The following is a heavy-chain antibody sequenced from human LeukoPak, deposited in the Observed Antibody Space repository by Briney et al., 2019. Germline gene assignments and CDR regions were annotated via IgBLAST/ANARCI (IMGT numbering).Heavy chain of an antibody. CDR2: ISAYNGNT. J-gene: IGHJ6*03. D-gene: IGHD3/OR15-3a*01. CDR3: ARDALGIFGPLRAMDV. CDR1: GYTFTSYY. V-gene: IGHV1-18*04. Sequence: GASVKVSCKASGYTFTSYYMHWVRQAPGQGLEWMGWISAYNGNTNYAQKLQGRVTMTTDTSTSTAYMELRSLRSDDTAVYYCARDALGIFGPLRAMDVWGKGTTVTVSS.